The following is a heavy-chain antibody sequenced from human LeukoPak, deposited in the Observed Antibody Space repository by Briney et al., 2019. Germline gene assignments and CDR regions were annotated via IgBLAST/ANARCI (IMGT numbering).Heavy chain of an antibody. Sequence: GASVKVSCKASGYTFTTYGIIWVRQAPGQGLEWMGWISAYNGNTNYAQKFQDRVTMTTDTSTNTAYVELRSLRSDDTAMYYCARDFPPATVTTKRYFDYWGQGTLVTVSS. CDR1: GYTFTTYG. CDR2: ISAYNGNT. V-gene: IGHV1-18*01. D-gene: IGHD4-11*01. J-gene: IGHJ4*02. CDR3: ARDFPPATVTTKRYFDY.